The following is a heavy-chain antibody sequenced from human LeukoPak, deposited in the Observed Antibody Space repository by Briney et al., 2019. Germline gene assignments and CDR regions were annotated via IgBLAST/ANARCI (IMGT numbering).Heavy chain of an antibody. J-gene: IGHJ6*04. V-gene: IGHV3-33*01. CDR1: GFTFSSYG. Sequence: GSLRLSCAASGFTFSSYGMHWVHQAPGKGLEWVAVIWYDGSNKYYADSVKGRFTISRDNSKNTLYLQMNSLRAEDTAVYYCARDRESAGGYYYYGMDVWGKGTTVTVSS. CDR2: IWYDGSNK. CDR3: ARDRESAGGYYYYGMDV. D-gene: IGHD1-1*01.